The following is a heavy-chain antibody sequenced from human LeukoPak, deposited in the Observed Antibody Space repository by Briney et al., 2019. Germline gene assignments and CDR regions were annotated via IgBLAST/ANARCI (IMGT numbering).Heavy chain of an antibody. J-gene: IGHJ4*02. CDR2: IIPIFGTA. D-gene: IGHD3-3*01. Sequence: ASVKVSCKASGGTFSSYAISWVRQAPGQGLEWMGGIIPIFGTANYAQKFQGRVTITADEPTSTAYMELSSLRSEDTAVYYCAREVERGYDFWSGYSYYFDYWDQGTLVTVSS. CDR1: GGTFSSYA. CDR3: AREVERGYDFWSGYSYYFDY. V-gene: IGHV1-69*13.